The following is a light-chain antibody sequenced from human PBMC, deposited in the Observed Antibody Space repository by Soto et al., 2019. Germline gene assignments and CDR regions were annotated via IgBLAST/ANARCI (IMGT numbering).Light chain of an antibody. CDR3: CSHAGSYTYV. Sequence: QSALTQPRSVSGSPGQSLTISCTGTSSDVGGYNYVSWYQQHPGKAPKLIIYDVTKRPSGVPDRFSGSKSGNTASLTISGLQAEDEGDYYCCSHAGSYTYVFGTGTKVTVL. J-gene: IGLJ1*01. CDR1: SSDVGGYNY. CDR2: DVT. V-gene: IGLV2-11*01.